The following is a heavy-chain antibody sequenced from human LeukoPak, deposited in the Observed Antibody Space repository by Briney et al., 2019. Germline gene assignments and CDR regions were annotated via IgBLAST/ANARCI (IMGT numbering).Heavy chain of an antibody. D-gene: IGHD3-22*01. Sequence: ASVKVSCKASGYTFNNYDINWVRQAPGQGLEWMGWMNPNSGNTGYAQKFQGRFTLTRETFISTAYMELSSLRSDDTAVYYCARAVHYYDSSGPFDYWGQGTLVTVSS. V-gene: IGHV1-8*01. CDR3: ARAVHYYDSSGPFDY. CDR1: GYTFNNYD. J-gene: IGHJ4*02. CDR2: MNPNSGNT.